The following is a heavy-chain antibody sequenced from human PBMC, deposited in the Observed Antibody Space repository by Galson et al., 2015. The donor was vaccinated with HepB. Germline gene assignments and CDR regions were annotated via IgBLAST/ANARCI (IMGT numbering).Heavy chain of an antibody. CDR3: AKDYLPYYDRWGSYSDLYYFDY. Sequence: SLRLSCAASGFTFNYHAMNWVRQAPGKGLEWVASISGSGGSTYYAVSVKGRFTLSRDNSLDTVDLQMDSRRVDDTAVYYCAKDYLPYYDRWGSYSDLYYFDYWGQGTLVTVSS. D-gene: IGHD3-22*01. V-gene: IGHV3-23*01. J-gene: IGHJ4*02. CDR2: ISGSGGST. CDR1: GFTFNYHA.